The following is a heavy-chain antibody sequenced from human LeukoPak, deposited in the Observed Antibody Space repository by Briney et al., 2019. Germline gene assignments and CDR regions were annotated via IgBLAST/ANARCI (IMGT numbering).Heavy chain of an antibody. J-gene: IGHJ4*02. D-gene: IGHD2-2*01. Sequence: GGSLRLSCAASGFTFSSHALSWVRQAPGKGLEWVSSLSGSGYSTYYADSVKGRFNIYIDNSKNTVDLQMNSLRAEDTAVYYCAKDPYGTRYFDYWGQGTLVTVSS. V-gene: IGHV3-23*01. CDR3: AKDPYGTRYFDY. CDR2: LSGSGYST. CDR1: GFTFSSHA.